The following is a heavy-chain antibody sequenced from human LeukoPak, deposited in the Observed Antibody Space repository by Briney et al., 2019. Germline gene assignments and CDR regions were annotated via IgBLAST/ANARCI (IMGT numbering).Heavy chain of an antibody. CDR3: TRWGSTSCYDY. Sequence: AGGSLRLSCAASGFTFSIFAMHWVRQAPGKGLEYVSAISTDGSGTYYANSVKGRFTISRDNSKNTLYLQMGSLGAEDMAVYYCTRWGSTSCYDYWGQGTLVTVSS. D-gene: IGHD2-2*01. J-gene: IGHJ4*02. CDR2: ISTDGSGT. V-gene: IGHV3-64*01. CDR1: GFTFSIFA.